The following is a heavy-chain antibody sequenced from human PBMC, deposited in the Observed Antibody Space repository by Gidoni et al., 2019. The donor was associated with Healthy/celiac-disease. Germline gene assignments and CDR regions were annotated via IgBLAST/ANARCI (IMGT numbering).Heavy chain of an antibody. D-gene: IGHD7-27*01. V-gene: IGHV1-18*04. CDR1: GYTFTSYG. Sequence: QVQLVLSGAEVKKPVASVKVSCTASGYTFTSYGISWVRQAPGQGLEWMGWNSAYNGNTNYAQKLQGRVTMITDTSTSTAYMELRSLRSDDTAVYYCARQTGNPADRAARSFDYWGQGTLVTVSS. CDR3: ARQTGNPADRAARSFDY. CDR2: NSAYNGNT. J-gene: IGHJ4*02.